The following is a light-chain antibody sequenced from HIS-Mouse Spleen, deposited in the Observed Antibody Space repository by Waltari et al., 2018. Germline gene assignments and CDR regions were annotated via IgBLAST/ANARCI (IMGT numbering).Light chain of an antibody. V-gene: IGKV3-15*01. CDR3: QQYNNWHTWT. CDR2: GAS. J-gene: IGKJ1*01. Sequence: EIVMTQSPATLSVSPGERATLSCRASQSVSSNLAWYQQKTGQAPRILIKGASARATGIPARFSGSGSGTEFTLTSNSLQSEDFAVYYCQQYNNWHTWTFGQGTKVEIK. CDR1: QSVSSN.